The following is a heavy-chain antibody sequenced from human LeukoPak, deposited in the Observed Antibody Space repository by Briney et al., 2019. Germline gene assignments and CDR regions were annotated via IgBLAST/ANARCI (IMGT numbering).Heavy chain of an antibody. CDR3: ARVSSRDGRLY. Sequence: GGSLRLSCAASGFTFSSYSMNWVRQAPGKGLEWVSYISSSSSTIYYADSVKGRFTISRDNAKNSPYLQMNSLRAEDTAVYYCARVSSRDGRLYWGQGTLVTVSS. V-gene: IGHV3-48*04. D-gene: IGHD5-24*01. CDR2: ISSSSSTI. J-gene: IGHJ4*02. CDR1: GFTFSSYS.